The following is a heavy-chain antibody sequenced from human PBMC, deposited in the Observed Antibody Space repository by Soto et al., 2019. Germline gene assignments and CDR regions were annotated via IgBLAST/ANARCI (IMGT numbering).Heavy chain of an antibody. CDR1: GDSISRSHW. V-gene: IGHV4-4*02. Sequence: QVQLQESGPGLVRPSGALSVTCAVSGDSISRSHWWSWVRQSPGKGLEWIGEISHSGITNYNPSHKSRVTITGHKSKNQLSLKLTSVTAADTAVYYCARVRYDRSGFDHWGKGTLVSVSS. CDR3: ARVRYDRSGFDH. CDR2: ISHSGIT. D-gene: IGHD3-22*01. J-gene: IGHJ4*02.